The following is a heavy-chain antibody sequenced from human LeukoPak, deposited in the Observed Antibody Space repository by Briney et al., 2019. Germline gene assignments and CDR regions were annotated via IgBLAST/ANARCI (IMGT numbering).Heavy chain of an antibody. CDR3: AKDDDRHWGSSCQDY. CDR2: IRYDGSPK. CDR1: GFDFKNYG. V-gene: IGHV3-30*02. Sequence: GGSLRLSCAASGFDFKNYGMHWVRQAPGKGLEGVAFIRYDGSPKYYADYVRGRFTISRDNSKNMLYLQMNSLETEDTAVYYCAKDDDRHWGSSCQDYWGQGTLVTVSS. D-gene: IGHD2-2*01. J-gene: IGHJ4*02.